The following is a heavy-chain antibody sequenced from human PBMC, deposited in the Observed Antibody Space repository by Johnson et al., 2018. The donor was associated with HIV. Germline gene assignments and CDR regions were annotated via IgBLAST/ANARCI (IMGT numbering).Heavy chain of an antibody. CDR1: RFTFSFYA. D-gene: IGHD3-22*01. V-gene: IGHV3-30-3*01. Sequence: QVQLVESGGGLVRPGGSLRLSCAASRFTFSFYAMHWVRQAPGKGLELVALILYDGSNKYYADSVKGRFTISRDNSKNTLSLQMNSLRAEDTAVYYCARGYYYDSSGSDDAFDIWGQGTMVTVSS. CDR2: ILYDGSNK. J-gene: IGHJ3*02. CDR3: ARGYYYDSSGSDDAFDI.